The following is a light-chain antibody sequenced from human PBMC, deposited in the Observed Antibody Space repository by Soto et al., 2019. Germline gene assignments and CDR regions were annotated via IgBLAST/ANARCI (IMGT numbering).Light chain of an antibody. CDR1: QAISNF. CDR3: QRYNSAPLT. Sequence: DIQMTQSPSSLSVSVGDRVSITCRASQAISNFLACYQQQPGKVPNLLIYAAPTLQSGVPSRFSGSGSGTNFTLTISSLQPEDVASYYCQRYNSAPLTFGGGTKVQIK. V-gene: IGKV1-27*01. J-gene: IGKJ4*01. CDR2: AAP.